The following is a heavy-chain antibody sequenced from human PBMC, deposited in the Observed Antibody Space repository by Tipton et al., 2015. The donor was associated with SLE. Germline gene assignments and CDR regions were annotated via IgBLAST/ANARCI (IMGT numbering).Heavy chain of an antibody. CDR2: INSDGNST. Sequence: GSLRLFCAASGFTFSTYWMHWVRQAPGKGLVWVSRINSDGNSTSYADSVKGRFTISRDNAKNTLYLQMNSLRAEDTAIYYCARAKAAAGTGGYYWGQGTLVTVSS. V-gene: IGHV3-74*01. CDR1: GFTFSTYW. CDR3: ARAKAAAGTGGYY. D-gene: IGHD6-13*01. J-gene: IGHJ4*02.